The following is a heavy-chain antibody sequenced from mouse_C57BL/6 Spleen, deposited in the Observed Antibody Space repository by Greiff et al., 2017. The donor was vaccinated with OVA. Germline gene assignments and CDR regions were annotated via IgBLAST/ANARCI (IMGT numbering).Heavy chain of an antibody. CDR3: AIGTTHYYAMDY. D-gene: IGHD1-1*01. CDR1: GYTFTSYW. V-gene: IGHV1-74*01. J-gene: IGHJ4*01. CDR2: IHPSDSDT. Sequence: QVQLKQPGAELVKPGASVKVSCKASGYTFTSYWMHWVKQRPGQGLEWIGRIHPSDSDTNYNQKFKGKATLTVDKSSSTAYMQLSSLTSEDSAVYYCAIGTTHYYAMDYWGQGTSVTVSS.